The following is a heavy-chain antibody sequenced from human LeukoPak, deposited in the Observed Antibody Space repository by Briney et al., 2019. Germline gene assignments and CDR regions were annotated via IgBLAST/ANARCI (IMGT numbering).Heavy chain of an antibody. CDR3: ARQSSTFDY. CDR2: IYPGDSDI. D-gene: IGHD2-2*01. CDR1: GYTFTSYW. Sequence: GESLKISCEASGYTFTSYWIGWVRQMPGKGLEWMGIIYPGDSDIRYSPSFQGQVTISADKSISTAYLQWSSLKVSDTAMYFCARQSSTFDYWGQGTLVTVSS. V-gene: IGHV5-51*01. J-gene: IGHJ4*02.